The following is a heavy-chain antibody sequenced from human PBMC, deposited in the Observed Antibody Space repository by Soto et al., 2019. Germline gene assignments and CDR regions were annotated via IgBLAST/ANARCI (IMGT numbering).Heavy chain of an antibody. V-gene: IGHV3-30*18. CDR3: AKALGELSPESYDY. D-gene: IGHD3-16*02. J-gene: IGHJ4*02. CDR2: ISNDGRDK. Sequence: QVQLVESGGGVVQPGRSLRLSCAASGFTFSNYAMHWVRQAPGKGLEWVAVISNDGRDKNYADSVKGRFTISSDNSKSTLNMQMNSLRADDTAVYYCAKALGELSPESYDYWGQGTLITVAS. CDR1: GFTFSNYA.